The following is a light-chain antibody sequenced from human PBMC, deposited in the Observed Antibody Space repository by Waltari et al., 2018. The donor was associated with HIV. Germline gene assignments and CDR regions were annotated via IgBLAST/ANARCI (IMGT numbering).Light chain of an antibody. J-gene: IGKJ1*01. V-gene: IGKV3-20*01. CDR1: QSVSSSC. Sequence: PGERATLSCTASQSVSSSCLAWYQQKPGQAPRLLIYDASTRAVGIPERFSGSGSGTDFTLTISRLEPEDFAIYSCQQYGNSPWTFGQGTEVEIK. CDR2: DAS. CDR3: QQYGNSPWT.